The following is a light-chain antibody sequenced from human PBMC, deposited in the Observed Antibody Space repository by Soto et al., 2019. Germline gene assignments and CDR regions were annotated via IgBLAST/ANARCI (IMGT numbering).Light chain of an antibody. CDR2: DAS. Sequence: EIVLTQSPGTLSLSPGERATLSCRASQSVSSSSLAWYQQKPGQAPRLLIYDASTRATGIPDRISGSGSGTDFTLTISRLEPEDFAVYYCQQYGSSPWTFGQGTRVEIK. J-gene: IGKJ1*01. CDR1: QSVSSSS. V-gene: IGKV3-20*01. CDR3: QQYGSSPWT.